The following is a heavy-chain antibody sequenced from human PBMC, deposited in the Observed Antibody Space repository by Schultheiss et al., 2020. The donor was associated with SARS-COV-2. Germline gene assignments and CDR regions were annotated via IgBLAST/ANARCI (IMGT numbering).Heavy chain of an antibody. V-gene: IGHV4-4*07. Sequence: SETLSLTCTVSGGSISSYYWSWIRQPAGKGLEWIGRIYTSGSTNYNPSLKSRVTISVDTSKNQFSLKLSSVTAADTAVYYCARCRPPYGDYVWGSYRFYHYYYGMDVWGQGTTVTVSS. D-gene: IGHD3-16*02. CDR1: GGSISSYY. CDR2: IYTSGST. CDR3: ARCRPPYGDYVWGSYRFYHYYYGMDV. J-gene: IGHJ6*02.